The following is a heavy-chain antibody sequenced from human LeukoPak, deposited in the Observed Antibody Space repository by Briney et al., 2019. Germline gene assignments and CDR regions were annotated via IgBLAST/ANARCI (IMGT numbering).Heavy chain of an antibody. CDR2: IYHSGST. CDR1: GGSISSGGYY. CDR3: ARAVNGCSAGSCYGDDAFDI. J-gene: IGHJ3*02. D-gene: IGHD2-15*01. V-gene: IGHV4-30-2*01. Sequence: PSETLSLTCTVSGGSISSGGYYWRWIRQPPGKGLECIGYIYHSGSTYYNPSLKSRVTISVDRSKNQFSLKLSSVTAADTAVYYCARAVNGCSAGSCYGDDAFDIWGQGTMVTVSS.